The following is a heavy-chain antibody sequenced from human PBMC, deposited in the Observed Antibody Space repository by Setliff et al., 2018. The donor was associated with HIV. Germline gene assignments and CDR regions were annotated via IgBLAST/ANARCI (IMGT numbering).Heavy chain of an antibody. J-gene: IGHJ4*02. CDR2: MNPNSGNT. V-gene: IGHV1-8*02. CDR1: GYTFTSYD. D-gene: IGHD6-25*01. Sequence: ASVKVSCKASGYTFTSYDINWVRQATGQGLEWMGWMNPNSGNTGYAQKFQGRVTMTRNTSISTAYMELSSLRSEDTAVYYCVQGGLSSGWGSFWGQGTLVTVSS. CDR3: VQGGLSSGWGSF.